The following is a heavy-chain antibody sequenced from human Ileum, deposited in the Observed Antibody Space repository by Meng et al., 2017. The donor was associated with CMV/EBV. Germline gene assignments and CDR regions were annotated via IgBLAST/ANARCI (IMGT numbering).Heavy chain of an antibody. CDR1: GFPFGAYS. CDR3: ARGNYGFDY. V-gene: IGHV3-11*01. CDR2: ITGSDNII. D-gene: IGHD4-17*01. Sequence: LACAASGFPFGAYSMTWVRQAPGKGLEWVSYITGSDNIIYYADSVKGRFTISRDNAKSSLYLEINSLRAEDTAVYYCARGNYGFDYWGQGTLVTVSS. J-gene: IGHJ4*02.